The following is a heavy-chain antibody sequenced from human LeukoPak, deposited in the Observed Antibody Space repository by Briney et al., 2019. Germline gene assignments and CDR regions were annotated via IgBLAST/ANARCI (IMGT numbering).Heavy chain of an antibody. Sequence: KSSQTLSLTCTVSGGSISSGDYYWSWIRQPPGKGLEWIGYIYYSGSTYYNPSLKSRVTISVDTSKNQFSLKLSSVTAADTAVYYCASQEPYVWGNPKPDAFDIWGQGTMVTVSS. CDR3: ASQEPYVWGNPKPDAFDI. D-gene: IGHD3-16*01. J-gene: IGHJ3*02. CDR1: GGSISSGDYY. CDR2: IYYSGST. V-gene: IGHV4-30-4*01.